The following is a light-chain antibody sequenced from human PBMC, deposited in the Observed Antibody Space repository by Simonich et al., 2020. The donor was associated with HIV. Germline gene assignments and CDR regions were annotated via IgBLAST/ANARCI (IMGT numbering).Light chain of an antibody. CDR2: GAS. CDR1: QSVSSN. J-gene: IGKJ1*01. CDR3: QQYNNWPPWT. V-gene: IGKV3-15*01. Sequence: EIVLTQSPGTLSSSPGERATLSCRASQSVSSNVTWYHQKPDPAPRLLIYGASTRATGIPARFSGSGSGTEFTLTISSMQSEDFAVYYCQQYNNWPPWTFGQGTKVEIK.